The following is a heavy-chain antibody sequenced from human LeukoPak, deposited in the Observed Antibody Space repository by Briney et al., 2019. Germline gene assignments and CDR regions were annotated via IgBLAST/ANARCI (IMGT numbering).Heavy chain of an antibody. D-gene: IGHD3-10*01. CDR1: GYSINNGYY. V-gene: IGHV4-38-2*02. CDR2: IYHSGST. Sequence: SETLSLTCTVSGYSINNGYYWGWIRQPPGKGLEWIGSIYHSGSTYYKPSLKSRDTISVDTSKNQFSLKLSSVTAADTAVYYCARGAGHYYGSGSNNWFDPWGQGTLVTVSS. J-gene: IGHJ5*02. CDR3: ARGAGHYYGSGSNNWFDP.